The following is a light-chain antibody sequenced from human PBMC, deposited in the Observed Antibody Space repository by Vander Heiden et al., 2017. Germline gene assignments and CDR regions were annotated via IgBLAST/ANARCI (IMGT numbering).Light chain of an antibody. Sequence: DIQMTHSPSTLPASVGDRVTITCRASQSISNWLAWYQQKPGKAPKLLISKASSLQSGVPSRFSGSGSETEFTLTISSLQPDDFATYYCQQYNSFSWTFGQGTKVEIK. CDR1: QSISNW. J-gene: IGKJ1*01. CDR2: KAS. CDR3: QQYNSFSWT. V-gene: IGKV1-5*03.